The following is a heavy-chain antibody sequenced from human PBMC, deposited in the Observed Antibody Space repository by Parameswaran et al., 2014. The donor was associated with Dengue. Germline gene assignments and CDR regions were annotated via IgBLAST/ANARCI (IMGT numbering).Heavy chain of an antibody. CDR2: ISSSGSTI. Sequence: VRQAPGKGLQWVSYISSSGSTIYYADSVKGRFTISRDNAKNSLYLQMNSLRAEDTAVYYCARDPYYYDSSGYWNWGQGTLVTVSS. J-gene: IGHJ4*02. D-gene: IGHD3-22*01. CDR3: ARDPYYYDSSGYWN. V-gene: IGHV3-48*03.